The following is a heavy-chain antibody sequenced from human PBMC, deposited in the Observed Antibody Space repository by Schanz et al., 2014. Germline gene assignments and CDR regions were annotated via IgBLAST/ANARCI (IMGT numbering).Heavy chain of an antibody. CDR3: AKGSRSGSKVMDV. J-gene: IGHJ6*03. V-gene: IGHV3-9*01. D-gene: IGHD3-10*01. CDR1: GFTFSTST. Sequence: EVQLVESGGGLVQPGGSLRLSCAASGFTFSTSTMHWVRQAPGKGLEWVSNIPWNGAAIGYAGSVRGRFTISRDSAKNSLYLQMNSLRPEDTALYYCAKGSRSGSKVMDVWGKGTTXTVSS. CDR2: IPWNGAAI.